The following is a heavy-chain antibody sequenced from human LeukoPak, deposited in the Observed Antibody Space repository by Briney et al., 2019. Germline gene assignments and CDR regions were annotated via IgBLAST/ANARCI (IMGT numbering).Heavy chain of an antibody. D-gene: IGHD3-10*01. V-gene: IGHV4-39*01. CDR1: GGSISSSSYY. CDR2: IYYSGST. J-gene: IGHJ2*01. CDR3: ASYLVHSDL. Sequence: PSETLSLTCTVSGGSISSSSYYWGWIRQPPGKGLEWIGSIYYSGSTYYNPSLKSRVTISVDTSKNQFSLKLSSVTAADTAVYYCASYLVHSDLWGRGTLVTVSS.